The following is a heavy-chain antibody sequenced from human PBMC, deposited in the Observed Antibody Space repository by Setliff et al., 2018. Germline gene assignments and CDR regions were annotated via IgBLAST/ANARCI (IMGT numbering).Heavy chain of an antibody. CDR1: GGSFSGYY. J-gene: IGHJ4*02. CDR2: INYRGNT. CDR3: ARGGYFGYNADY. Sequence: SETLSLTCEVRGGSFSGYYWTWIRQPPGKGLEWIGEINYRGNTNYSPSLESRVTISVDTSKNQFSLNLGSVTAADTAMYYCARGGYFGYNADYWGQGILVTVSS. D-gene: IGHD3-22*01. V-gene: IGHV4-34*01.